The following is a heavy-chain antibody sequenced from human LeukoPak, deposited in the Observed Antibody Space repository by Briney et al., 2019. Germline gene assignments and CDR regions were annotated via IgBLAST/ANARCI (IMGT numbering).Heavy chain of an antibody. CDR1: GYTFTSYY. CDR3: ARGDGTGSLLYGNYYYGMDV. CDR2: ISPSGGST. Sequence: ASVNVSCKASGYTFTSYYMHWVRQAPGQGLEWMGIISPSGGSTSYAQKFQGRVTMTRDTSTSTVYMELSSLRSEDTAVYYCARGDGTGSLLYGNYYYGMDVWGQGTTVTVSS. D-gene: IGHD2-21*02. J-gene: IGHJ6*02. V-gene: IGHV1-46*01.